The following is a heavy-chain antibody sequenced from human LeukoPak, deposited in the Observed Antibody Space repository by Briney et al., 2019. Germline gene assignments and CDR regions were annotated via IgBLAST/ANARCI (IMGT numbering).Heavy chain of an antibody. V-gene: IGHV3-7*01. CDR2: IKQDGSDT. J-gene: IGHJ4*02. Sequence: PGGSLRLSCAASGFAFSRYWMAWVRQAPGKGLEWVANIKQDGSDTYYVGSVKGRFTISRDNAENSLYLQMDSLRVEDTAVYYCATGGGSLYWGLGTPVTVSS. D-gene: IGHD2-8*02. CDR3: ATGGGSLY. CDR1: GFAFSRYW.